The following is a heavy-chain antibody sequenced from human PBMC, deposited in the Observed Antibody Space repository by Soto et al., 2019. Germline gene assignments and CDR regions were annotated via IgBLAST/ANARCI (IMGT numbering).Heavy chain of an antibody. J-gene: IGHJ4*02. CDR2: IYYSGST. Sequence: SETLSLTCTVSGGSISSSSYYWGWIRQPPGKGLEWIGSIYYSGSTYYNPSLKSRATISVDTSKNQFSLKLSSVTAADTAVYYCARHVIAVAGKTIDYWGQGTLVTVSS. CDR1: GGSISSSSYY. D-gene: IGHD6-19*01. V-gene: IGHV4-39*01. CDR3: ARHVIAVAGKTIDY.